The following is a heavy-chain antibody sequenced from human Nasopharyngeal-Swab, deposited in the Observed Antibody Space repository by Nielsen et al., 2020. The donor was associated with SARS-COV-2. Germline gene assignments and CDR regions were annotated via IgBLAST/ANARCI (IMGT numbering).Heavy chain of an antibody. D-gene: IGHD3-16*02. CDR1: GYTFISYG. V-gene: IGHV1-18*01. J-gene: IGHJ6*02. Sequence: ASVKVSCKASGYTFISYGMSWVRQAPGQGLEWMGWIRVYNGNTNYAQKLQGRVTMTTDTSTSTAYMELRSLRSDDTAVYYCARDSAGKYDYVWGSYRYCYYGMDVWGQGTTVTVSS. CDR2: IRVYNGNT. CDR3: ARDSAGKYDYVWGSYRYCYYGMDV.